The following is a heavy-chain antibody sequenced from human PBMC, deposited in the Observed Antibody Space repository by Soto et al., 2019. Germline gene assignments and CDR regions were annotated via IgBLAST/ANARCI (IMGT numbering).Heavy chain of an antibody. Sequence: SETLSLTCTVSGSSINSSGYYWGWIRQPPGKGLEWIGSMFYGVSTYYNPSLKSRVTVSVDTSKNQFSLNLRSVTAADTAVYYCARLPSRHLVDYWGKGTLVTVSS. D-gene: IGHD3-3*02. V-gene: IGHV4-39*01. CDR1: GSSINSSGYY. J-gene: IGHJ4*02. CDR2: MFYGVST. CDR3: ARLPSRHLVDY.